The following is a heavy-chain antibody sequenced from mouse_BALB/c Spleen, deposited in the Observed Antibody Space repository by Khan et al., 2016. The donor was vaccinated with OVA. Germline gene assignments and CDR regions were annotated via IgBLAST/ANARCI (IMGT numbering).Heavy chain of an antibody. V-gene: IGHV1S135*01. D-gene: IGHD1-1*01. Sequence: VRLQQSGPELMKPGASVKISCKASGYSFSTYYIHWVTRSHGKTLEWIGYIDPFNGGPTYNQKFKDKATLTVDISSSTAYMPLTSLTSDDSAVYYCPKHASTSCFAYWGQGTLVTVSA. J-gene: IGHJ3*01. CDR2: IDPFNGGP. CDR3: PKHASTSCFAY. CDR1: GYSFSTYY.